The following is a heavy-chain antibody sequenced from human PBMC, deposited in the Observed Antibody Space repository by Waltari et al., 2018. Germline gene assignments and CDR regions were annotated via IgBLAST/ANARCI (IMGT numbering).Heavy chain of an antibody. Sequence: VQLVESGGVVVQPGGSLRLSCAASGFTFDDYAMHWVRQAPGKGLEWMGRINPNSGGTNYAQKFQGRVTMTRDTSISTAYMELSRLRSDDTAVYYCARPAAAGGSWGQGTLVTVSS. CDR2: INPNSGGT. CDR3: ARPAAAGGS. CDR1: GFTFDDYA. D-gene: IGHD6-13*01. V-gene: IGHV1-2*06. J-gene: IGHJ5*02.